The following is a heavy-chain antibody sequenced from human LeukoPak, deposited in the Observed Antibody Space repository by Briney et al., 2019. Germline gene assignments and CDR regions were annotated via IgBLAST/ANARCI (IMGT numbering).Heavy chain of an antibody. CDR1: GFSFKDYW. V-gene: IGHV3-15*01. J-gene: IGHJ4*02. Sequence: GGSLRLSCAASGFSFKDYWMSWVRQAPGKGLEWVGRIKSKTDGGTTDYAAPVKGRFTISRDDSKNTLYLQMNSLKTEDTAVYYCPTGFIGHYSSGWYYWGQGPLVTVSS. CDR2: IKSKTDGGTT. D-gene: IGHD6-19*01. CDR3: PTGFIGHYSSGWYY.